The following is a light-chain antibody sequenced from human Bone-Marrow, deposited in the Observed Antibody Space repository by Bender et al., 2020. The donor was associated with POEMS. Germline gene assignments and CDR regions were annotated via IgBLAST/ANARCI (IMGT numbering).Light chain of an antibody. V-gene: IGLV1-40*01. CDR3: QSYDSSLYVV. J-gene: IGLJ2*01. CDR2: GNT. CDR1: GSNIGAGYD. Sequence: QSVLTQPPSVSGAPGQRVTISCAGSGSNIGAGYDVHWYQQLPGAAPKFLIYGNTNRPSGVPDRFSGSKSGTSASLAITGLQAEDEAIYYCQSYDSSLYVVFGGGTKLTVL.